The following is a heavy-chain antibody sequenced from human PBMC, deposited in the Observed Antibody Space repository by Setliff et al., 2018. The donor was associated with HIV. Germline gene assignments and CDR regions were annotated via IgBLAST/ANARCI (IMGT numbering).Heavy chain of an antibody. V-gene: IGHV4-39*07. CDR3: ANYIIGAGGRGN. CDR2: VYYSGST. CDR1: GGSIRNGLYY. Sequence: PSETLSLTCTVSGGSIRNGLYYWHWIRQPPGKGLEWIGSVYYSGSTYYKPSLKSRVTISVDTSENQFSLRLSSVTAADTAVYYCANYIIGAGGRGNWGQGILVTVSS. D-gene: IGHD1-26*01. J-gene: IGHJ4*02.